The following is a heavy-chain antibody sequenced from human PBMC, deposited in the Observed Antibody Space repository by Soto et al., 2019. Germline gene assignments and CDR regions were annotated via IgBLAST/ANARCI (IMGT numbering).Heavy chain of an antibody. CDR1: GYTFTSYG. CDR2: ISAYNGNT. Sequence: ASVKVSCKASGYTFTSYGISWVRQAPGQGLEWVGWISAYNGNTNYAQKLQGRVTMTTDTSTSTAYMELRSLRSDDTAVYYCARDLDDIVVVPAANYGWFDPWGQGTLVTVSS. D-gene: IGHD2-2*01. CDR3: ARDLDDIVVVPAANYGWFDP. J-gene: IGHJ5*02. V-gene: IGHV1-18*01.